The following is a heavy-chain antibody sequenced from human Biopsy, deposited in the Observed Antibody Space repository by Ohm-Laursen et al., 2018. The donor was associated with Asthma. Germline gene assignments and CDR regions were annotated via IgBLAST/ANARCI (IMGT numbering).Heavy chain of an antibody. CDR3: ARGQKSPGDRWFDP. D-gene: IGHD7-27*01. CDR2: INPNGGGT. Sequence: SSVKVSCKASGFTFMGYHIFWMRQAPGQGLEWMGRINPNGGGTHYAQKIQGRVTLSRDTSTSTAYMELSALTSDDTAVYYCARGQKSPGDRWFDPWGQGTLVTVSS. J-gene: IGHJ5*01. V-gene: IGHV1-2*06. CDR1: GFTFMGYH.